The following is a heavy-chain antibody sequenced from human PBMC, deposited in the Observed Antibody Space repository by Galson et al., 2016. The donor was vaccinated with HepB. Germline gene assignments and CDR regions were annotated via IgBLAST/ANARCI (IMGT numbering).Heavy chain of an antibody. J-gene: IGHJ4*02. V-gene: IGHV3-11*06. CDR2: ISSDSPYT. CDR3: VKDRLSSSSWFDY. D-gene: IGHD3-22*01. CDR1: GLNFSDYY. Sequence: SLRLSCAASGLNFSDYYINWIRQAPGKGLEWISSISSDSPYTNYADSVKGRFTISRDNSKNTLYLQMSSLRAEDTAVYYCVKDRLSSSSWFDYWGQGTLLAVSS.